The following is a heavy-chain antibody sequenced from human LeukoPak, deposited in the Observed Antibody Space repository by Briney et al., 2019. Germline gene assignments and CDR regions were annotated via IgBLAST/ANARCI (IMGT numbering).Heavy chain of an antibody. V-gene: IGHV3-48*03. D-gene: IGHD3-10*02. CDR2: ISISGSTI. J-gene: IGHJ6*04. CDR3: AELGITMIGGV. CDR1: GFTFSSYE. Sequence: TGGSLRLSCAASGFTFSSYEMNWVRQAPGKGLEWVSYISISGSTIYYADSVKGRFTISRANAKNSLYLQMNSLRAEDTAVYYCAELGITMIGGVWGKGTTVTISS.